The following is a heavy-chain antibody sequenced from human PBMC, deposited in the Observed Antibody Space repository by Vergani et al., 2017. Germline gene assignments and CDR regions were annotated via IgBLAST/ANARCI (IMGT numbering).Heavy chain of an antibody. J-gene: IGHJ4*02. CDR3: ARARGTGVYEKYYFDY. D-gene: IGHD1-1*01. CDR2: ISYDGSNK. V-gene: IGHV3-30-3*01. Sequence: QVQLVESGGGVVQPGRSLRLSCAASGFTFSSYAMHWVRQAPGKGLEWVAVISYDGSNKYYADSVKGRFTISRDNSKNTLYLQMNSLRGEDTAVYYCARARGTGVYEKYYFDYWGQGTLVTVSS. CDR1: GFTFSSYA.